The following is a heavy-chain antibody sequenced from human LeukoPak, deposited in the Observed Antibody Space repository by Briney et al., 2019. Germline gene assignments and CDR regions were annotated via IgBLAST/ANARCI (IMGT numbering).Heavy chain of an antibody. CDR2: ISSSGSTI. CDR3: ASNIAAAAVYGMGV. J-gene: IGHJ6*02. Sequence: GGSLRLSCAASGFTFSDYYMSWIRQAPGKGLEWVSYISSSGSTIYYADSVKGRFTISRDNAKNSLYLQMSSLRAEDTAVYYCASNIAAAAVYGMGVWGQGTTVTVSS. D-gene: IGHD6-13*01. V-gene: IGHV3-11*01. CDR1: GFTFSDYY.